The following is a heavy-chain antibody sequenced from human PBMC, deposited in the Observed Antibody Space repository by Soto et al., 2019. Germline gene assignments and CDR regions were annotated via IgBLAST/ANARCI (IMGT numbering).Heavy chain of an antibody. CDR1: GFTFSSYE. D-gene: IGHD3-3*01. Sequence: GGSLGLSCAASGFTFSSYEMNWVRQAPGKGLEWVSYISSSGSTIYYADSVKGRFTISRDNAKNSLYLQMNSLRAEDTAVYYCARDSSQRGLEWLSHNDALDIWGEGTMVTVSS. J-gene: IGHJ3*02. CDR3: ARDSSQRGLEWLSHNDALDI. CDR2: ISSSGSTI. V-gene: IGHV3-48*03.